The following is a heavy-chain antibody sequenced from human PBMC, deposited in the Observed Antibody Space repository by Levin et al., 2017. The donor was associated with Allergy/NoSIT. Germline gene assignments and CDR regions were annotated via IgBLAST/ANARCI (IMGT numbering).Heavy chain of an antibody. CDR2: INPNSGGT. Sequence: PGGSLRLSCKASGYTFTGYYMHWVRQAPGQGLEWMGRINPNSGGTNYAQKFQGRVTMTRDTSISTAYMELSRLRSDDTAVYYCARDPQIVIVVVPADNYYYGMDVWGQGTTVTVSS. J-gene: IGHJ6*02. V-gene: IGHV1-2*06. D-gene: IGHD2-2*01. CDR3: ARDPQIVIVVVPADNYYYGMDV. CDR1: GYTFTGYY.